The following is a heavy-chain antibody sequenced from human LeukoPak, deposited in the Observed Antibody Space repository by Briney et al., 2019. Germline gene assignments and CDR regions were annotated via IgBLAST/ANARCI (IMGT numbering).Heavy chain of an antibody. D-gene: IGHD1-26*01. V-gene: IGHV3-23*01. CDR3: AKDRGGSYYFLDY. Sequence: GGSLRLSCAASGFTFSSYAMSWVSQAPGKGLEWVAAIRGSGGSTYYADSVKGRFTISRDNSKNTLYLQMNSLRAEDTAVYYCAKDRGGSYYFLDYWGQGTLVTVSS. CDR1: GFTFSSYA. CDR2: IRGSGGST. J-gene: IGHJ4*02.